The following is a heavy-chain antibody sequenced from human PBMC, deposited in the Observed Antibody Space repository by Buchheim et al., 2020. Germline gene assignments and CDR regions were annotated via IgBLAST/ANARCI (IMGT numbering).Heavy chain of an antibody. CDR3: ASLKGRTGTGYGMDV. CDR1: GFTFSSFE. Sequence: EVQLVESGGGLVLPGGSLRLSCAVAGFTFSSFEMNWVRQAPGKGLEWVSYISSSGSTKYYEDSVKGRFTISRDNDENSMYLQMNSLRVEDTAAYYCASLKGRTGTGYGMDVWGQGTT. D-gene: IGHD1-1*01. V-gene: IGHV3-48*03. CDR2: ISSSGSTK. J-gene: IGHJ6*02.